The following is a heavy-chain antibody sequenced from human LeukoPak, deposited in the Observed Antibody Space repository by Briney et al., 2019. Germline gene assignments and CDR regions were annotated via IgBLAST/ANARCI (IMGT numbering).Heavy chain of an antibody. Sequence: PSETLFLTCTVSGGSISSYYWSWIRQPPGKGLEWIGYIYYSGSTNYNPSLKSRVTISVDTSKTQFSLKLSSVTAADTAVYYCASLAGVSRFDYWGQGTLVTVSS. D-gene: IGHD3-10*01. J-gene: IGHJ4*02. CDR2: IYYSGST. CDR1: GGSISSYY. CDR3: ASLAGVSRFDY. V-gene: IGHV4-59*01.